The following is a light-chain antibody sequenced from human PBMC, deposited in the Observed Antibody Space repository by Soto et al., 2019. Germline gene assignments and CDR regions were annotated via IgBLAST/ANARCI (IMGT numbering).Light chain of an antibody. V-gene: IGKV3-15*01. CDR2: GAS. CDR3: QQYHTWPPIT. J-gene: IGKJ5*01. Sequence: EIVMTQSPATLSVSPWERATLSCRASQSVSSNLAWYQQKPGQAPRLLIYGASTRATGIPARFSGSGSGTDFTLSISSLQPGDVGIYSCQQYHTWPPITFGQGTRLEI. CDR1: QSVSSN.